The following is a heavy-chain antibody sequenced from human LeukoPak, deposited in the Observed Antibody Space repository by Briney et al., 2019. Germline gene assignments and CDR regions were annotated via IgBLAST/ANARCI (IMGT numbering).Heavy chain of an antibody. V-gene: IGHV3-30*04. D-gene: IGHD3-16*02. CDR1: GFTFSSYA. Sequence: PGRSLRLSCAASGFTFSSYAMHWVRQTPGKGLEWVAVISYDGSNKYYADSVKGRFTISRDNSKNTLYLQMNSLRAEDTAVYYCAKSDDYVWGSYRHWGQGTLVTVSS. CDR2: ISYDGSNK. CDR3: AKSDDYVWGSYRH. J-gene: IGHJ4*02.